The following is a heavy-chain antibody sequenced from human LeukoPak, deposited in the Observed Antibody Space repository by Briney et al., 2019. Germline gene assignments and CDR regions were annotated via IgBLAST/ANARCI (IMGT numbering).Heavy chain of an antibody. CDR2: IYYSGST. V-gene: IGHV4-59*01. J-gene: IGHJ4*02. CDR3: ARVRCDCSSTSCCYFDY. CDR1: GGSISSYY. Sequence: SETLSLTCTVSGGSISSYYWSRIRQPPGKGLEWIGYIYYSGSTNYNPSLKSRVTISVDTSKNQFSLKLSSVTAADTAVYYCARVRCDCSSTSCCYFDYWGQGTLVTVSS. D-gene: IGHD2-2*01.